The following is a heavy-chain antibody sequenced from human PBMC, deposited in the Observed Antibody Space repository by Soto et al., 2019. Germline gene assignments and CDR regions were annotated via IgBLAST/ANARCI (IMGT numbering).Heavy chain of an antibody. CDR2: ISYDGSNK. J-gene: IGHJ6*02. CDR3: AKDQGRGYSYGHPENYYYYGMDV. V-gene: IGHV3-30*18. CDR1: GFTFSSYG. Sequence: GGSLRLSCAASGFTFSSYGMHWVRQAPGKGLEWVAVISYDGSNKYYADSVKGRFTISRDNSKNTLYLQMNSLRAEDTAVYYCAKDQGRGYSYGHPENYYYYGMDVWGQGTTVTVSS. D-gene: IGHD5-18*01.